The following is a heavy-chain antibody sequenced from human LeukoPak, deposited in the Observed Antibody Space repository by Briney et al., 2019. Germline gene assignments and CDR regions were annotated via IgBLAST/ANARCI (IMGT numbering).Heavy chain of an antibody. D-gene: IGHD6-6*01. V-gene: IGHV4-59*01. Sequence: SETLSLTCTVSGGSISSYYWSWIRQPPGKGLEWIGYIYYSGSTNYNPSLKSRVTISVDTSKNQFSLKLSSVTAADTAVYYCARGGGIAARSFDYWGQGTLVTVSS. CDR1: GGSISSYY. CDR2: IYYSGST. J-gene: IGHJ4*02. CDR3: ARGGGIAARSFDY.